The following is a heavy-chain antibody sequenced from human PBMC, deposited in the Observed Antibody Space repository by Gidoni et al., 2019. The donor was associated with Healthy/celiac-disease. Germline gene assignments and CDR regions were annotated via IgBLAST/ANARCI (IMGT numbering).Heavy chain of an antibody. V-gene: IGHV3-30-3*01. Sequence: QVQLVESGGGVVQPGRSLRLSCAASGFTFGSYAMHWVRQAPGKGLEWVAVISYDGSNKYYADSVKGRFTISRDNSKNTLYLQMNSLRAEDTAVYYCARDAAYCSGGSCYEDYFDYWGQGTLVTVSS. CDR1: GFTFGSYA. J-gene: IGHJ4*02. CDR3: ARDAAYCSGGSCYEDYFDY. D-gene: IGHD2-15*01. CDR2: ISYDGSNK.